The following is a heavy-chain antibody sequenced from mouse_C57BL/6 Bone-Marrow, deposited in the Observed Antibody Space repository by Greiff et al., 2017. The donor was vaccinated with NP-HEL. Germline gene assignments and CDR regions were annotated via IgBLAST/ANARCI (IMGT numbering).Heavy chain of an antibody. D-gene: IGHD1-1*01. CDR3: TRDYYGSSYPY. J-gene: IGHJ3*01. Sequence: EVQLQQSGAELVRPGASVKLSCTASGFNIKDDYMHWVKQRPEQGLEWIGWIDPENGDTEYASKFQGKATITADTSSNTAYLQLSSLTSEDTAVYYCTRDYYGSSYPYWGQGTLVTVSA. CDR2: IDPENGDT. V-gene: IGHV14-4*01. CDR1: GFNIKDDY.